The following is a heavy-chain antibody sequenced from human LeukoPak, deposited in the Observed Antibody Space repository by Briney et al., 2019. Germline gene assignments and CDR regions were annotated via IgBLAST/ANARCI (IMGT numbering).Heavy chain of an antibody. V-gene: IGHV3-23*01. CDR3: ARAPYCSSTSCYMGYFDY. D-gene: IGHD2-2*02. CDR2: TNSGGTST. J-gene: IGHJ4*02. Sequence: GGSLRLSCATSGFPFSDFSMSWVRQAPGKGLEWISTTNSGGTSTYYAESVKGRFTISRDNSKNTLYLQMNSLRAEDTAVFYCARAPYCSSTSCYMGYFDYWGQGTLVTVSS. CDR1: GFPFSDFS.